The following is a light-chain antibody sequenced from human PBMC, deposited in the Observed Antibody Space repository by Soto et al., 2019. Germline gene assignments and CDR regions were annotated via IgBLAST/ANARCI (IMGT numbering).Light chain of an antibody. J-gene: IGKJ1*01. V-gene: IGKV3D-20*02. CDR3: QKRSNWPRT. Sequence: EIVLPQSPGTLSLSPGRRATLSCWASQSVHSSHLAWYQQRPGQPHRLLIYGASSRATGIPDRFSGSGSGTEFTLSISSLQSEELAVYYCQKRSNWPRTVGHGTKVDNK. CDR1: QSVHSSH. CDR2: GAS.